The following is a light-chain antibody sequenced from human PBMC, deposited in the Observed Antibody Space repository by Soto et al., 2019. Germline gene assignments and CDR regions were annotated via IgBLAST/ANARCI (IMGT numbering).Light chain of an antibody. V-gene: IGKV3-20*01. J-gene: IGKJ2*01. CDR1: QRVSSSY. CDR2: GAS. Sequence: EIVLTQSPGTLSLSPGERATLSCRASQRVSSSYLAWYQQKHGQAPRLLIYGASTRATGIPDRFSGSGSGTDFTLTISRLETEDFAVYFCQRYGSSPPFTFGQGTKVEI. CDR3: QRYGSSPPFT.